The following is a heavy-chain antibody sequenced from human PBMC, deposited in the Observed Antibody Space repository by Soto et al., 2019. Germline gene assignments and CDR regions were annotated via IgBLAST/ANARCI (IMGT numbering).Heavy chain of an antibody. CDR2: IRSKAYGGTT. CDR1: GFTFGDYA. CDR3: TRGRQLHHPYYYMDV. J-gene: IGHJ6*03. Sequence: GGSLRLSCTASGFTFGDYAMSWFRQAPGKGLEWVGFIRSKAYGGTTEYAASVKGRFTISRDDSKSIAYLQMNSLKTEDTAVYYCTRGRQLHHPYYYMDVWGKGTTVTVSS. D-gene: IGHD6-6*01. V-gene: IGHV3-49*03.